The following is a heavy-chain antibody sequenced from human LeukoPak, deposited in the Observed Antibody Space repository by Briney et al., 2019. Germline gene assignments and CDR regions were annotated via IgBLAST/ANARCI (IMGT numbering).Heavy chain of an antibody. CDR2: IYHSGST. Sequence: SGTLSLTCAVSGGSISSTNLWSWVRQPPGKGLEWIGEIYHSGSTNYNPSLKSRVTISVDKSKNQFSLKLSSVTAADTAVYYCAREPVESDYFDYWGQGTLVTVSS. D-gene: IGHD3-3*01. V-gene: IGHV4-4*02. J-gene: IGHJ4*02. CDR1: GGSISSTNL. CDR3: AREPVESDYFDY.